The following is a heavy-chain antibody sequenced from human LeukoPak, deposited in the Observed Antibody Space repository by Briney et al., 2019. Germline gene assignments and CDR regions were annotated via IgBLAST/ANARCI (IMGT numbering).Heavy chain of an antibody. Sequence: SGTLSLTCNVSGVFISSGYWWSWVRQPPGKGLEWIGEIHNSGSTNYNSFLKSRITISVDKSRNQFSLRLSSVTAADTALYYCARSGHYSMDHWGQGTLVTVSS. CDR2: IHNSGST. J-gene: IGHJ4*02. CDR3: ARSGHYSMDH. CDR1: GVFISSGYW. D-gene: IGHD3-3*01. V-gene: IGHV4-4*02.